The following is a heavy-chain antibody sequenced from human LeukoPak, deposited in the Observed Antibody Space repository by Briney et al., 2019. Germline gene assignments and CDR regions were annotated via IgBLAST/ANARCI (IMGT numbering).Heavy chain of an antibody. D-gene: IGHD1-1*01. CDR3: AKDRAWNDVVFFFDY. J-gene: IGHJ4*02. V-gene: IGHV3-23*01. CDR2: ISGSGGST. Sequence: GGSLRLSCAASGFTFSSYAMSWVRQAPGKGLEWVSAISGSGGSTYYADPVKGRFTISRDNSKNTLYLQMNSLRAEDTAVYYCAKDRAWNDVVFFFDYWGQGTLVTVSS. CDR1: GFTFSSYA.